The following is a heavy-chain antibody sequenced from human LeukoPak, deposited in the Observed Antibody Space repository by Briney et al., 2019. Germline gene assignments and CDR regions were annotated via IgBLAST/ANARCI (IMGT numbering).Heavy chain of an antibody. J-gene: IGHJ3*02. CDR3: ARDQAPSFSGGHYDAFDI. Sequence: PGGSLRLSCAASGFTFSSYSMNWVRQAPGKGLEWVSSISSSSSYIYYADSVKGRFTISRDNAMNSLYLQMNSLRAEDTAVYYCARDQAPSFSGGHYDAFDIWGQGTVVTVSS. V-gene: IGHV3-21*01. CDR1: GFTFSSYS. CDR2: ISSSSSYI. D-gene: IGHD1-26*01.